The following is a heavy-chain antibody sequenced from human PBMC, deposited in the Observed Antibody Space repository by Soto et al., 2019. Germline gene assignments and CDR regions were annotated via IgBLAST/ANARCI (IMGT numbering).Heavy chain of an antibody. CDR2: IKSKVDGGTA. CDR1: GVTFSNAW. CDR3: TSRYGGTMSRIDY. Sequence: GGSLRLSCVVSGVTFSNAWMNWIRQAPGKGLEWVGRIKSKVDGGTADYATPVKGSFTISRDDSKNTLYLEMSSLKTEDTAVYYCTSRYGGTMSRIDYWGQGTLVTVSS. D-gene: IGHD5-12*01. V-gene: IGHV3-15*07. J-gene: IGHJ4*02.